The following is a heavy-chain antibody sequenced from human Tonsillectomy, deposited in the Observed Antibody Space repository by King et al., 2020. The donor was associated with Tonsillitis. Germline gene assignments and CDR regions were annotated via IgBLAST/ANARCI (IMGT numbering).Heavy chain of an antibody. CDR1: GFTFDDYA. V-gene: IGHV3-9*01. CDR2: ISWNSGSI. J-gene: IGHJ3*02. D-gene: IGHD4-17*01. Sequence: VQLVESGGGLVQPGRSLRLSCAASGFTFDDYAMHWVRQAPGKGLEWVSGISWNSGSIGYADSVKGRFTISRDNAKNSLYLQMNSLRAEDTALYYCAKAYYGDYGNDAFDIWGQGTMVTDSS. CDR3: AKAYYGDYGNDAFDI.